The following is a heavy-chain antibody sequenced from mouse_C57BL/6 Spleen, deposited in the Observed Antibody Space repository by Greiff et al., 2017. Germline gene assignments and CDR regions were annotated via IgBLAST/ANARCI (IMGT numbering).Heavy chain of an antibody. V-gene: IGHV1-53*01. D-gene: IGHD1-1*02. CDR3: ERDGGSYDYFGY. CDR2: INPSNGGT. J-gene: IGHJ2*01. CDR1: GYTFTSYW. Sequence: VQLQQPGPELVKPGASVKLSCKASGYTFTSYWMHWVKQRPGQGLEWIGNINPSNGGTNYNEKFKSKATLTVDKSSSTAYMQLSSLTSEDTAVYYRERDGGSYDYFGYRGQSATLTVAS.